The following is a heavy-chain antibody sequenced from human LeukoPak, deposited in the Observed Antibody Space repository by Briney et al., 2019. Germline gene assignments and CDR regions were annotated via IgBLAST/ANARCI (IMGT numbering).Heavy chain of an antibody. D-gene: IGHD6-19*01. CDR2: IYYSGST. CDR3: ASVIAVAGTLDY. J-gene: IGHJ4*02. V-gene: IGHV4-30-4*01. Sequence: SQTLSLTCTVSGGSISSGDYYWSWIRQPPGKGLEWIGHIYYSGSTYYNPSLKSRVTISVDTSKNQFSLKLSSVTAADTAVYYCASVIAVAGTLDYWGQGTLVTVSS. CDR1: GGSISSGDYY.